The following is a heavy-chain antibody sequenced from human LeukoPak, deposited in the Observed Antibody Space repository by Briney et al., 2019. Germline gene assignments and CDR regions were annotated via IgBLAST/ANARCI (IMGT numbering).Heavy chain of an antibody. Sequence: SETLSLTCAGYGGSFSGYYWSWIRQPPGKGLEWIGEINHSGSTNYNPSLKSRVTISVDTSKNQFSLKLSSVTAADTAVYYCAKDSSGYRFDPWGQGTLVTVSS. V-gene: IGHV4-34*01. CDR2: INHSGST. CDR1: GGSFSGYY. D-gene: IGHD3-22*01. CDR3: AKDSSGYRFDP. J-gene: IGHJ5*02.